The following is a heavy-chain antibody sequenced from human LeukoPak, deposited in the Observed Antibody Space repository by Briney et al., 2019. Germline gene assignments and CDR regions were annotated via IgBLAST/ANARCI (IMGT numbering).Heavy chain of an antibody. V-gene: IGHV1-2*02. CDR1: GYTFTGYY. D-gene: IGHD3-3*01. Sequence: ASVKVSCKASGYTFTGYYMQWVRQAPGQGLEWMGWVNPNSGGTNYAQKFQGRVTMTRDTSISTAYMELSRLRSDDTAVYYCARDYDFSSGQATDYWGQGTLVTVSS. CDR2: VNPNSGGT. J-gene: IGHJ4*02. CDR3: ARDYDFSSGQATDY.